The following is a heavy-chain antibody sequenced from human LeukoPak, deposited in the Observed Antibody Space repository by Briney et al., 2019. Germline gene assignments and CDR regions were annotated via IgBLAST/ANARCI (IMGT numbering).Heavy chain of an antibody. CDR1: GGTFSSYA. Sequence: VASVKVSCKASGGTFSSYAISWVRQAPGQGLEWMGGIIPIFGTANYAQKFQGRVTITADESTSTAYMELSSLRSEDTAVYYCASIWTPRAPDYWGQGTLVTVSS. CDR3: ASIWTPRAPDY. J-gene: IGHJ4*02. V-gene: IGHV1-69*13. CDR2: IIPIFGTA. D-gene: IGHD3/OR15-3a*01.